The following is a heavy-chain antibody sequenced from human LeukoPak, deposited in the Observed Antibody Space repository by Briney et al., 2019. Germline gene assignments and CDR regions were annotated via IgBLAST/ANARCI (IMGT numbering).Heavy chain of an antibody. J-gene: IGHJ4*02. D-gene: IGHD3-10*01. Sequence: PGGSLRLSCAASGFTFSSYGMHWVRQAPGKGLEWVAFIRYDGSNKYYADSVKGRFTISRDNSKNTLYLQMNSLRAEDTAVYYCAKERGPDYYGSGSYYYWGQGTLVTVSS. V-gene: IGHV3-30*02. CDR2: IRYDGSNK. CDR3: AKERGPDYYGSGSYYY. CDR1: GFTFSSYG.